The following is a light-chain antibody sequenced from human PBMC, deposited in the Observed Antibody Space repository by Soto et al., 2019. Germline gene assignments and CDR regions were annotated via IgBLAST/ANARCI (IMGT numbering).Light chain of an antibody. CDR1: SSDVGGYNY. CDR2: DVS. CDR3: CSYEASNNFV. Sequence: QSVLTQPRSVSGSPGQSVTISCTGTSSDVGGYNYVPWYQQYSGKAPKVMIYDVSKRPSGVPDRFSGSKSGNTASLTISGLQAEDEADYYCCSYEASNNFVFGTGTKVTVL. J-gene: IGLJ1*01. V-gene: IGLV2-11*01.